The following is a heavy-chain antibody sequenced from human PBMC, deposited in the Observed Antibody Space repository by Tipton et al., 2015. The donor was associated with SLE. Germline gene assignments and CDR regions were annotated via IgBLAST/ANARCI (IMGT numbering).Heavy chain of an antibody. CDR1: GFTSSSYW. J-gene: IGHJ4*02. D-gene: IGHD3-16*01. CDR2: MKQDGSEK. Sequence: SLRLSCAASGFTSSSYWMTWVRQVPGKGLEWVANMKQDGSEKYYADSVKGRFTISRDNAKNSMYLQMNSLRAEDTAVYYCARDPIGGRYDYEVDYWGQGTLVTVSS. CDR3: ARDPIGGRYDYEVDY. V-gene: IGHV3-7*01.